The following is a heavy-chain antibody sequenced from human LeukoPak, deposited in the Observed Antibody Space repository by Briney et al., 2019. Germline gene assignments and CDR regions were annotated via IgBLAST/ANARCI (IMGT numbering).Heavy chain of an antibody. Sequence: SETLSLTCAVYGGSFSGYYWSWIRQPPGKGLEWIGEINHSGSTNYNPSLKSRVTISVDTSKNQFSLKLSSVTAADTAVYYCARGRGLYSYGSYYFVYWGQGTLVTVSS. CDR2: INHSGST. CDR1: GGSFSGYY. J-gene: IGHJ4*02. CDR3: ARGRGLYSYGSYYFVY. V-gene: IGHV4-34*01. D-gene: IGHD5-18*01.